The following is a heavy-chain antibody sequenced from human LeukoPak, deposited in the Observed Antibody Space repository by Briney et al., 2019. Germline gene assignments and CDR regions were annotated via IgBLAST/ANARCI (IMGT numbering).Heavy chain of an antibody. V-gene: IGHV3-21*01. CDR1: GFTFSSYS. CDR2: ISSSSSYI. Sequence: PGGSLRLSCGVSGFTFSSYSMCWVRQAPGKGLEWVSFISSSSSYIYYADSVKGRFTISRDNSKNTLYLQMNSLRAEDTAVYYCAKVSDILTDYWGQGTLVTVSS. CDR3: AKVSDILTDY. D-gene: IGHD3-9*01. J-gene: IGHJ4*02.